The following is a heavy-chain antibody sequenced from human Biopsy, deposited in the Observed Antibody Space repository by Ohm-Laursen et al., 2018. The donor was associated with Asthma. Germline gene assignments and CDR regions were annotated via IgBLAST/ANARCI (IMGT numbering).Heavy chain of an antibody. Sequence: SVKVSCKTSGGTFRTYAFNWVRQAPGQGLEWMGRINPNSGGTNYAQKFQGRVTTTSDTSISTAYMELSRLRSDDTALYYCARGQKSPGDRWFDPWGQGTLVTVSS. CDR1: GGTFRTYA. J-gene: IGHJ5*02. V-gene: IGHV1-2*06. CDR2: INPNSGGT. D-gene: IGHD7-27*01. CDR3: ARGQKSPGDRWFDP.